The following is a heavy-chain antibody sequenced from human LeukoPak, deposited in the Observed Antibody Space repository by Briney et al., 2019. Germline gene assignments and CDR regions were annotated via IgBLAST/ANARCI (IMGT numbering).Heavy chain of an antibody. CDR1: GFSFSNYG. J-gene: IGHJ4*02. V-gene: IGHV3-33*06. CDR3: AKPTRGSGSFLIDY. D-gene: IGHD1-26*01. CDR2: IWDDGSYK. Sequence: PGGSLRLSCEASGFSFSNYGMHWVRQAPGKGLEGVAVIWDDGSYKYYADSVKGRFTISRDNSKNTLYLQMNSLRAEDTAVYYCAKPTRGSGSFLIDYWGQGTLVTVSS.